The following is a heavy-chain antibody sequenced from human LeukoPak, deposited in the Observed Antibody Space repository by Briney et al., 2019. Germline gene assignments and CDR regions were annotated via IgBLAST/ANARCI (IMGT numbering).Heavy chain of an antibody. Sequence: GGSLRLSCAASAFTFSNYAMSWGRQAPGKGLEWVSAMSGSGASTFYADSVKGRFTISRDNSKNTLYLQMNSLRAEDTALYYCVKGKDTYNYDSSGYYFGEYWGQGTLVTVST. J-gene: IGHJ4*02. V-gene: IGHV3-23*01. CDR2: MSGSGAST. CDR3: VKGKDTYNYDSSGYYFGEY. CDR1: AFTFSNYA. D-gene: IGHD3-22*01.